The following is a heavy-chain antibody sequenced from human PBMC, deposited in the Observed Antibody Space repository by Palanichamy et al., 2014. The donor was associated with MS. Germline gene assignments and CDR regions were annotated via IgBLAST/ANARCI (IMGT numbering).Heavy chain of an antibody. J-gene: IGHJ4*02. CDR1: GFTFSSYS. D-gene: IGHD3-22*01. CDR2: ISSSSSTI. CDR3: ARDRRNYYDSSGYIDY. Sequence: EVQLVEVWGRAWYEPGGSLRLSCAASGFTFSSYSMNWVRQAPGKGLEWVSYISSSSSTIYYADSVKGRFTISRDNAKNSLSLQMNSLRDEDTAVYYCARDRRNYYDSSGYIDYWGQGTLVTVSS. V-gene: IGHV3-48*02.